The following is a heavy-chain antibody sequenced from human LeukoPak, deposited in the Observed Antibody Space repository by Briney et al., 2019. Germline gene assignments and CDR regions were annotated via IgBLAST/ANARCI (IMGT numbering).Heavy chain of an antibody. Sequence: PSETLSLTCAVYGGSFSGYYWSWIRQPPGKGLEWSGEINHSGSTNYNPSLKSRVTISVDTSKNQFSLKLSSVTAADTAVYYCARVRGHCSSTSCYSYYFDYWGQGTLVTVSS. D-gene: IGHD2-2*01. CDR3: ARVRGHCSSTSCYSYYFDY. CDR2: INHSGST. CDR1: GGSFSGYY. V-gene: IGHV4-34*01. J-gene: IGHJ4*02.